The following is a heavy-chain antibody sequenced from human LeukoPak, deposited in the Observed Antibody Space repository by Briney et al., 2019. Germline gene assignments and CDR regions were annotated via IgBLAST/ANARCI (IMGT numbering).Heavy chain of an antibody. CDR2: TYYRSKWYN. CDR1: GDSVSSNSAA. V-gene: IGHV6-1*01. CDR3: ARHSRSGSYRYYYYYYMDV. Sequence: PSQTLSLTCAISGDSVSSNSAAWNWIRQSPSRGLEWLGRTYYRSKWYNDYAVSVKSRITINPDTSKNQFSLQLNSVTPEDTAVYYCARHSRSGSYRYYYYYYMDVWGKGTTVTISS. D-gene: IGHD1-26*01. J-gene: IGHJ6*03.